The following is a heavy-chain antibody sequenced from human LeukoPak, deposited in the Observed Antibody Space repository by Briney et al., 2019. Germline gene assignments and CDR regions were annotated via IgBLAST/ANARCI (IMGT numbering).Heavy chain of an antibody. CDR2: ISRSGNTT. CDR3: ARDSGFSGTQRGEY. V-gene: IGHV3-23*01. D-gene: IGHD3/OR15-3a*01. CDR1: GFTFSRYA. J-gene: IGHJ4*02. Sequence: SGGSLRLSCAASGFTFSRYAMSWVRQAPGKGLEWVSAISRSGNTTYYADSVKGRFTISRDNSKNTLYLHMNSLRAEDTAVYYCARDSGFSGTQRGEYWGQGTLVTVSS.